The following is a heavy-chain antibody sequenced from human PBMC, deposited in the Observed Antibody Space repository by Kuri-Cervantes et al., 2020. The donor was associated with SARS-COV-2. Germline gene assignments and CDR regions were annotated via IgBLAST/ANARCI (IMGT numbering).Heavy chain of an antibody. D-gene: IGHD2-2*01. Sequence: SETLSLTCTVSAGSISSYYWSWIRQPPGKGLEWIGYIYYSGSTYYNPSLKSRVTISVDTSKNQFSLKLSSVTAADTAVYYCARVGVVPAAINYGMDVWGQGTTVTVSS. CDR2: IYYSGST. J-gene: IGHJ6*02. CDR1: AGSISSYY. CDR3: ARVGVVPAAINYGMDV. V-gene: IGHV4-59*12.